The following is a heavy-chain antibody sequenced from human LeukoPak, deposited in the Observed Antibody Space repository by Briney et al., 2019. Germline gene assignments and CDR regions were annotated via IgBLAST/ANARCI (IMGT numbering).Heavy chain of an antibody. V-gene: IGHV1-69*04. CDR2: IIPILGIA. CDR1: GGTFSSYA. Sequence: ASVKVSCKASGGTFSSYAISWVRQAPGQGLEWMGRIIPILGIANYAQKFQGRVTITADKSTSTAYMELSSLRSEDTAVYYCAREGIVVVVAANSPSDYYSCGMDVWGQGTTVTVSS. D-gene: IGHD2-15*01. CDR3: AREGIVVVVAANSPSDYYSCGMDV. J-gene: IGHJ6*02.